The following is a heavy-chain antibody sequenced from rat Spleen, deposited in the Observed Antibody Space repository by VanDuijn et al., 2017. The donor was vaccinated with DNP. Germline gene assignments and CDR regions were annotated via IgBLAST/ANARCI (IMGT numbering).Heavy chain of an antibody. V-gene: IGHV5-31*01. CDR2: ITGGGGTT. CDR1: GFTFNNYW. CDR3: ARHPLLQWSFDY. D-gene: IGHD1-1*01. J-gene: IGHJ2*01. Sequence: EVQLLESGGGLVQPGRSLKLSCVASGFTFNNYWMIWIRQVPGKGLEWIASITGGGGTTSYPDSVKGRFTISRDDAKNTLSLQMNSLRSEDTATYYCARHPLLQWSFDYWGQGVMVTVSS.